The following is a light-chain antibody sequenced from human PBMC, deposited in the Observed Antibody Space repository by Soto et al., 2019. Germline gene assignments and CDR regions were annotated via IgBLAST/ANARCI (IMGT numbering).Light chain of an antibody. CDR1: QSISSW. V-gene: IGKV1-5*03. J-gene: IGKJ5*01. Sequence: DIQMTQSPSTLSASVGDRVTITCRASQSISSWLAWYQQKPGKAPKLLIYKASTLKSGVPSRFSGSGSGTEFTLTISSLEPEDFAVYYCQQRRSWPPTITFGQGTRLEIK. CDR2: KAS. CDR3: QQRRSWPPTIT.